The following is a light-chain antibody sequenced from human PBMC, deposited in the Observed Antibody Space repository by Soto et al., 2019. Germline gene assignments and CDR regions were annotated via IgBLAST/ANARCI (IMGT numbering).Light chain of an antibody. V-gene: IGLV2-14*01. Sequence: QSVLTQPASVSGSPGQSITISCTGTSSDVGGYNSVSWYQQHPGKAPKLLIYEVNNRPSGLSNRFSGSKSGNTASLTISGLQAEDEADYYCCSYVSTYTYVFGTGTKVTVL. J-gene: IGLJ1*01. CDR2: EVN. CDR3: CSYVSTYTYV. CDR1: SSDVGGYNS.